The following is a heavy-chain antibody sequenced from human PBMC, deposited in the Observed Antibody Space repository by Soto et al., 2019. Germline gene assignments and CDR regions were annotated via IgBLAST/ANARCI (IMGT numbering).Heavy chain of an antibody. J-gene: IGHJ5*02. CDR2: IYYSGST. V-gene: IGHV4-39*01. Sequence: SETLSLTCTVSGGSISSSSYCWGWIRQPPGKGLEWIGRIYYSGSTYYNPSLKSRVTISVDTSKNQFSLKLSSVTAADTAVYYCARADYDFWSGYYIGGSNWFDPWGQGTLVTVSS. D-gene: IGHD3-3*01. CDR3: ARADYDFWSGYYIGGSNWFDP. CDR1: GGSISSSSYC.